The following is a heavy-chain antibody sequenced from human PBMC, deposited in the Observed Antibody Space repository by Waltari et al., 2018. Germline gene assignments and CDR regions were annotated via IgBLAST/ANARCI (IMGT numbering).Heavy chain of an antibody. V-gene: IGHV7-4-1*02. D-gene: IGHD3-3*01. CDR2: INTNTGNP. J-gene: IGHJ1*01. CDR1: GYTFTSDA. Sequence: QVQLVQSGSELNKPGASVKVSCKASGYTFTSDAMNWVRQAPGHGLEWMGWINTNTGNPTYAQGFTGRFVFSLDTSVSTAYLQISSLKAEDTAVYYGAKAGSYYDVWSPDRAGLWLASEYFQYWGQGTLVTVSS. CDR3: AKAGSYYDVWSPDRAGLWLASEYFQY.